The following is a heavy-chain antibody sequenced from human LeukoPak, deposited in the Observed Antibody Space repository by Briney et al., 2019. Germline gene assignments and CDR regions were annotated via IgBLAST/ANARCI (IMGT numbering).Heavy chain of an antibody. D-gene: IGHD3/OR15-3a*01. CDR2: ILRKTDGGTT. CDR3: TTDSYDL. Sequence: GGSLRLSCAASGFTFSNALMSWVRQAPGKGLEWVGRILRKTDGGTTDYAAPVRGRFSISRDDSKNTLYLQMNSLKTEDTAVYYCTTDSYDLWGHGTLVLVSS. CDR1: GFTFSNAL. V-gene: IGHV3-15*01. J-gene: IGHJ4*01.